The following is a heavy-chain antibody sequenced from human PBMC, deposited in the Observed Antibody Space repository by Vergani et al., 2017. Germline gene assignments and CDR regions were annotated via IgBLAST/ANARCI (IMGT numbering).Heavy chain of an antibody. CDR3: ASIARAPTRRNPPPDY. J-gene: IGHJ4*01. CDR1: GGSFSDYY. D-gene: IGHD3-16*02. CDR2: DNHGGST. V-gene: IGHV4-34*01. Sequence: QVQLQEWGAGLLKTSETLSLTCGVSGGSFSDYYWSWIRQAPGMGLEWIGEDNHGGSTNYNPSLKSRVSISVDTSKNQFSLQLTSVTAADSALYFCASIARAPTRRNPPPDYWGQESWSPSPQ.